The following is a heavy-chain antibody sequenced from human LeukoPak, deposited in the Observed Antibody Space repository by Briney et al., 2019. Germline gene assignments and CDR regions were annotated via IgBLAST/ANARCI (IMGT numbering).Heavy chain of an antibody. Sequence: ASVKVSCKASGYTFTSYGISWVRQAPGQGLERMGWISAYNGNTNYAQKFQGRVSMTADTSTSTAYMELRSLRSDDTAVYYCARVDFLHSSGWIDLWGRGTLVTVSS. CDR1: GYTFTSYG. D-gene: IGHD6-19*01. CDR2: ISAYNGNT. J-gene: IGHJ2*01. V-gene: IGHV1-18*01. CDR3: ARVDFLHSSGWIDL.